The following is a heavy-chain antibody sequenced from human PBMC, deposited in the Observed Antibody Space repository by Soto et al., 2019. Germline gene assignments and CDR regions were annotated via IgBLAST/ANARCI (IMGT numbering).Heavy chain of an antibody. D-gene: IGHD2-21*01. J-gene: IGHJ4*02. CDR3: ARDKPRFRFCYQRGNYFDY. Sequence: GGSLRLSCVVSGLTVSSNSMNWVRQAPGKGLEWVSSISTGGGTYYADSVKGRFAISRDTSRNTLYLQMSILRVEDTAVYYCARDKPRFRFCYQRGNYFDYGGEGA. CDR2: ISTGGGT. CDR1: GLTVSSNS. V-gene: IGHV3-66*01.